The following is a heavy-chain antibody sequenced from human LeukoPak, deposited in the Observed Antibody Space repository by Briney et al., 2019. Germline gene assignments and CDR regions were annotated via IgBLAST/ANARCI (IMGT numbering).Heavy chain of an antibody. D-gene: IGHD2-15*01. Sequence: GGSLRLSCAASGFTFSSYAMSWVRQAPGKGLEWVSAISGSGGSTYYADSVKGRFTISRDNSKNTLYMQMNSLRAEDTAVYYCSKDEGGKLFSGGGGQGTLVTVSS. CDR2: ISGSGGST. CDR3: SKDEGGKLFSGG. CDR1: GFTFSSYA. V-gene: IGHV3-23*01. J-gene: IGHJ4*02.